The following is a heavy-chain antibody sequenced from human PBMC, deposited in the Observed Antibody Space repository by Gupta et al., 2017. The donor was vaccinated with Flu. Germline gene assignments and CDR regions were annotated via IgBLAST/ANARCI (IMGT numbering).Heavy chain of an antibody. D-gene: IGHD3-22*01. CDR3: ARDRGRYSDSSGFSH. Sequence: QAPGKELEWVSSITSGNSYIYYTDSVRGRFTISRDNAKNSLFLQMNSLRAEDTAVYYCARDRGRYSDSSGFSHWGQGTLVTVSS. J-gene: IGHJ4*02. CDR2: ITSGNSYI. V-gene: IGHV3-21*01.